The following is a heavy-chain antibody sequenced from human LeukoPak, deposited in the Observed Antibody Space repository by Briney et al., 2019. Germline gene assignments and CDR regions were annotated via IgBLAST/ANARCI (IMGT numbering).Heavy chain of an antibody. CDR2: ISSSGSTI. CDR1: GFTFSSYG. J-gene: IGHJ6*04. D-gene: IGHD3-10*02. Sequence: GGSLRLSCAASGFTFSSYGMHWVRQAPGKGLEGVSYISSSGSTIYYADSVKGRFTIFRDNAKNSLYLQMNSLRAEDTAVYYCAELGITMIGGVWGKGTTVTISS. CDR3: AELGITMIGGV. V-gene: IGHV3-48*04.